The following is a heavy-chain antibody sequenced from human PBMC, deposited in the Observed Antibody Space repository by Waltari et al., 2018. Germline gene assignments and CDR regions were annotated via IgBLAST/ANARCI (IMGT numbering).Heavy chain of an antibody. CDR2: VRAKSDFT. J-gene: IGHJ4*02. V-gene: IGHV3-23*01. D-gene: IGHD1-7*01. Sequence: EVQLLESGGGLVQPGGSLRLSCVASGFVFGSYAMTWVRQAPGKGLGWVSGVRAKSDFTNYADSVKGRFTISRDNSKNTLYLQMNSLRVEDAALYYCARYISRGRELMSWGQGTLVTVSS. CDR3: ARYISRGRELMS. CDR1: GFVFGSYA.